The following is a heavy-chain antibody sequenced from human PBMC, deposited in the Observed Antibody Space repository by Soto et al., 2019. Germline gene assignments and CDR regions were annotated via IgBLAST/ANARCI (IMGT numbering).Heavy chain of an antibody. V-gene: IGHV1-8*02. Sequence: ASVKVSCKASGYDFTAYDINWVRQASGQGLEWMGWMNPINGATGTARRFQGRVSLSRNTATGTAYLELTSLRSDDTAVYYCGRGPSPRAPAGGTPYYFAMDVWGQGTTVTVSS. CDR1: GYDFTAYD. CDR3: GRGPSPRAPAGGTPYYFAMDV. D-gene: IGHD6-13*01. CDR2: MNPINGAT. J-gene: IGHJ6*02.